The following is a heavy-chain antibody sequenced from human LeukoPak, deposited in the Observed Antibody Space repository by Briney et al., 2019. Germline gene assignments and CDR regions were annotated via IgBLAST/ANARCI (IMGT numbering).Heavy chain of an antibody. CDR2: IKEDGSQK. J-gene: IGHJ4*02. D-gene: IGHD3-16*01. CDR3: ARDAMRGGDYDY. Sequence: GGSLRLSCAASGFTFSTFWMAWVRQAPGKGLEWVANIKEDGSQKHYVDSVKGRFTISRDNAKNSLYLEANSLRADDTSVYYCARDAMRGGDYDYWGQGTLVTVSS. V-gene: IGHV3-7*01. CDR1: GFTFSTFW.